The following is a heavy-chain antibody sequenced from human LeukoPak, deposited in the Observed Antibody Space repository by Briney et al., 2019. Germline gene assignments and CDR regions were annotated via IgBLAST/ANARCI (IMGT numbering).Heavy chain of an antibody. CDR1: GFTFSRYC. J-gene: IGHJ3*02. V-gene: IGHV3-33*06. Sequence: PGRSLRLSCAASGFTFSRYCMHWVRQAPGKGLEWVSVIWYDGGNKNYADSVKGRFTISRDNSKNTLYLQMNSLRAEDTAVYYCAKDQHSGSYLYAFDIWGQGTMVTVSS. CDR2: IWYDGGNK. D-gene: IGHD1-26*01. CDR3: AKDQHSGSYLYAFDI.